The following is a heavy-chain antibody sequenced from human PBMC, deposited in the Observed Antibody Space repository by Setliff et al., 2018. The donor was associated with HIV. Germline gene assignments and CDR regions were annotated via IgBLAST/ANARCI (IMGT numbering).Heavy chain of an antibody. CDR2: IGGHGSII. J-gene: IGHJ3*02. CDR1: GLIFSSYE. D-gene: IGHD1-1*01. Sequence: GGSLRLSCAASGLIFSSYEMNWVRQAPGKGPEWISFIGGHGSIIHYADSVQGRFTISRDNAKNLVYLEMNSLRPEDTALYFCAKDYGDGHNWGAFDIWGQGIMVTVSS. CDR3: AKDYGDGHNWGAFDI. V-gene: IGHV3-48*03.